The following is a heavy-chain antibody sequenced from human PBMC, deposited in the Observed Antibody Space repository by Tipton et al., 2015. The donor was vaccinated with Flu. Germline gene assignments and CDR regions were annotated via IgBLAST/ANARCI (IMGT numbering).Heavy chain of an antibody. J-gene: IGHJ4*02. CDR1: GGSISSSDYY. D-gene: IGHD6-13*01. Sequence: TLSLTCTVSGGSISSSDYYWGLIRQPPGKGLEWIGNIYYSGSTFYNPSLKSRVTISLDKSTNQFSLRLSSVTAADTAIYYCAIDDFGSSWYGYWGQGSLVTVSS. CDR3: AIDDFGSSWYGY. V-gene: IGHV4-39*07. CDR2: IYYSGST.